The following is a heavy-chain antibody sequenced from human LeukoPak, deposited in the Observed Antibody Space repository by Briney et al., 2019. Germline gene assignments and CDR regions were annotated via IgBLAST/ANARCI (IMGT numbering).Heavy chain of an antibody. Sequence: AXVKVSXXASGYSFNSQGMNWVRQAPGQGLEWMGWINTDSGNPTYAQGFTGRFVFSLDSSVSTAYLQISNLMPEDTAKYYCAREILRFDIWGQGTMVIVSS. CDR1: GYSFNSQG. J-gene: IGHJ3*02. CDR3: AREILRFDI. CDR2: INTDSGNP. V-gene: IGHV7-4-1*02.